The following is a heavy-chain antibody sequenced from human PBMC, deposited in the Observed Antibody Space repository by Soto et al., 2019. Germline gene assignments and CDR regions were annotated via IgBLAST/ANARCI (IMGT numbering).Heavy chain of an antibody. V-gene: IGHV3-11*05. CDR3: ARGVPYYYGMDV. CDR1: GFTFSDYY. J-gene: IGHJ6*02. CDR2: ISSSSSYT. Sequence: GRSLRLSCAASGFTFSDYYMSWIRQAPGKGLEWVSYISSSSSYTNYADSVKGRFTISRDNAKNSLYLQMNSLRAEDTAVYYCARGVPYYYGMDVWGQGTTVTVSS.